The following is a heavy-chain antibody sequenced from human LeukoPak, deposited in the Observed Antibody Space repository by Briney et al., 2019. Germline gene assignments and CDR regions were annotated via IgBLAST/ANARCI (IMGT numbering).Heavy chain of an antibody. CDR3: AREAIAAGKNFDY. J-gene: IGHJ4*02. D-gene: IGHD6-25*01. V-gene: IGHV1-69*05. CDR1: GGTFSSYA. CDR2: IIPIFGTA. Sequence: SVKVSCKASGGTFSSYAISWVRQAPGQGLEWMGGIIPIFGTANYAQKFQGRVTITTDESTSTVYMDLSSLRSEDTAVYYCAREAIAAGKNFDYWGQGTQVTVSS.